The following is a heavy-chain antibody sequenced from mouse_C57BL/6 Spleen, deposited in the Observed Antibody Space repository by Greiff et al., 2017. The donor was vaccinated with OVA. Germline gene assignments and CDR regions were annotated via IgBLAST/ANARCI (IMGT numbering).Heavy chain of an antibody. Sequence: VQLQQSGAELVKPGASVKISCKASGYAFSSYWMNWVKQRPGKGLEWIGQIYPGDGDTNYNGKFKGKATLTADKSSSTAYMQLSSLTSEDAAVYFCASPGDFLRGAMDYWGQGTSVTVSS. D-gene: IGHD2-12*01. CDR3: ASPGDFLRGAMDY. CDR2: IYPGDGDT. V-gene: IGHV1-80*01. J-gene: IGHJ4*01. CDR1: GYAFSSYW.